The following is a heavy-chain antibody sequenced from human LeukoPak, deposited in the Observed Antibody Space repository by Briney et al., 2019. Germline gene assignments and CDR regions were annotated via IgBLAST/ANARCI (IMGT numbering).Heavy chain of an antibody. CDR1: GYTFTGYY. J-gene: IGHJ4*02. CDR2: INPNSGGT. CDR3: ARGHSGSYPYYFDY. D-gene: IGHD1-26*01. Sequence: ASVKVSCKASGYTFTGYYMHWVRQAPGQGLEWMGWINPNSGGTNYAQKFQGRVTMTRDTSISTAYMELSRLRSDDTAVYYRARGHSGSYPYYFDYWGQGTLVTVSS. V-gene: IGHV1-2*02.